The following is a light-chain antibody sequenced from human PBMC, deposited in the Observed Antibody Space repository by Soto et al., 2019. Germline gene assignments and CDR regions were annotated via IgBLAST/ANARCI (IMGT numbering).Light chain of an antibody. V-gene: IGKV1-5*03. J-gene: IGKJ1*01. CDR1: QSISSW. CDR3: QQYNSYSRT. CDR2: KAS. Sequence: DIQMTQSPSTLSASVGDRVTITCRASQSISSWLAWYQQKPGKAPKVLIYKASSLESGVPSRFSGSGSGIEFPLTISSLQPDDFAIYYCQQYNSYSRTFGQGTKVEIK.